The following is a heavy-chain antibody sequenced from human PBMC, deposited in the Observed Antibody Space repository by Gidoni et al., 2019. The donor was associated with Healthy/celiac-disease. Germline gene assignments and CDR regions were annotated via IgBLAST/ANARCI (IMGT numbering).Heavy chain of an antibody. J-gene: IGHJ5*02. CDR1: GFTFSSYA. D-gene: IGHD3-3*01. Sequence: RLSCAASGFTFSSYAMSWVRQAPGKGLEWVSAISGSGGSTYYADSVKGRFTISRDKSKNTLYLQMNSLRAEDTAVYYCAKDPTRVFWSGYYTGGWFDPWGQGTLVTVSS. CDR3: AKDPTRVFWSGYYTGGWFDP. CDR2: ISGSGGST. V-gene: IGHV3-23*01.